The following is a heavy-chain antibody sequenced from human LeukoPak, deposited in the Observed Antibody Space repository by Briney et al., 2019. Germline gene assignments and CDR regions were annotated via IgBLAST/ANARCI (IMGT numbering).Heavy chain of an antibody. J-gene: IGHJ4*02. V-gene: IGHV3-21*01. CDR1: GFTFSSYS. D-gene: IGHD4-17*01. CDR3: ARVGAYGDYTDY. Sequence: GGSLRLSCAASGFTFSSYSMNWARQAPGKGLEWVSSISSSSSYIYYADSVKGRFTISRDNAKNSLYLQMNSLRAEDTAVYYCARVGAYGDYTDYWGQGTLVTVSS. CDR2: ISSSSSYI.